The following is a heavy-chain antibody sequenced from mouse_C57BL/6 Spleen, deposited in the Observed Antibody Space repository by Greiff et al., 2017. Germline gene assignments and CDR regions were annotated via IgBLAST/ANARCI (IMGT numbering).Heavy chain of an antibody. CDR2: IWSDGST. Sequence: VQLQQSGPGLVAPSQSLSITCTVSGFSLTSYGVHWVRQPPGKGLEWLVVIWSDGSTTYNSALKSRLSISKDNSKSQVFLKMNSLHTDDTAMYYCARHRDSNYWYFDVWGTGTTVTVSS. CDR1: GFSLTSYG. CDR3: ARHRDSNYWYFDV. V-gene: IGHV2-6-1*01. J-gene: IGHJ1*03. D-gene: IGHD2-5*01.